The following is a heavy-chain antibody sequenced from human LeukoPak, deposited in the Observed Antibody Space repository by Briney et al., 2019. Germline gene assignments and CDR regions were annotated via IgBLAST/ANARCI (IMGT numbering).Heavy chain of an antibody. CDR2: MYYSGST. CDR3: ARALRWFDP. Sequence: PSETLSLTCTVSGGSISSYYWSWIRQPPGKGLEWIGYMYYSGSTNYNPSLKSRVTISVDTSKNQFSLKLSSVTAADTAVYYCARALRWFDPWGQGTLVTVSS. CDR1: GGSISSYY. J-gene: IGHJ5*02. V-gene: IGHV4-59*12.